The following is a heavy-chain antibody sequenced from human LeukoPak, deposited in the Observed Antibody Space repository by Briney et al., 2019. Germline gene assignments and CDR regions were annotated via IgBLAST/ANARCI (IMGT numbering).Heavy chain of an antibody. V-gene: IGHV4-38-2*02. Sequence: PSETLSLTCAVSGYSISSGYYWGWIRQPPGKGLEWIGSIYHSGSTYYNPSLKSRVTISVDTSKNQFSLKLSSVTAADTAVYYCARDRCSSTSCHTNWFDPWGQGTLVTVSS. CDR1: GYSISSGYY. J-gene: IGHJ5*02. CDR2: IYHSGST. CDR3: ARDRCSSTSCHTNWFDP. D-gene: IGHD2-2*02.